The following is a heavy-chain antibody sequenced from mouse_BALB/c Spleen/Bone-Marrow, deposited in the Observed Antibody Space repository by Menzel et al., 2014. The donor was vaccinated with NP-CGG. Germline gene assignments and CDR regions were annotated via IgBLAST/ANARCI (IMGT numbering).Heavy chain of an antibody. CDR2: IYPGDGET. Sequence: QVQLQQSGAELVRPGSSVKISCKASGYPFSSYWMNWVKQRPGQGLEWIGQIYPGDGETNCNGKFKGNATLTADKSSSTAYMQLISLTSEGSAVYFCARKYGDYWGQGTTLTVSS. D-gene: IGHD2-10*02. CDR3: ARKYGDY. CDR1: GYPFSSYW. V-gene: IGHV1-80*01. J-gene: IGHJ2*01.